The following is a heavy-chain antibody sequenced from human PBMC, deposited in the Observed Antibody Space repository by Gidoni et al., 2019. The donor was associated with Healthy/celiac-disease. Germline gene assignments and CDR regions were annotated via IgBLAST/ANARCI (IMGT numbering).Heavy chain of an antibody. D-gene: IGHD6-19*01. V-gene: IGHV4-39*02. Sequence: QLQLQESGPGLVTPSETLYLTCTVSGGSISSSSYYWGWIRQPPGKGLEWIGSIYYSWSTYYNPSLKSRVTISVDTSKNQFSLKLSSVTAADTAVYYCARDRSRGWYNGPYYMDVWGKGTTVTVSS. CDR2: IYYSWST. J-gene: IGHJ6*03. CDR3: ARDRSRGWYNGPYYMDV. CDR1: GGSISSSSYY.